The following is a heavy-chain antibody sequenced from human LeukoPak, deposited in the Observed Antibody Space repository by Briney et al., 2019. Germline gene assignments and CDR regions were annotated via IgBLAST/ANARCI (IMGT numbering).Heavy chain of an antibody. V-gene: IGHV1-69*13. J-gene: IGHJ4*02. Sequence: SVKVSCKASGGTFSNYAISRVRQAPGQGLEWMGGIIPIFGTANYAQRFQGRVTITAGESTSTAYMELSSLRSEDTAVYYCAREMVAVAGFDYWGQGTLVTVSS. CDR2: IIPIFGTA. CDR1: GGTFSNYA. CDR3: AREMVAVAGFDY. D-gene: IGHD6-19*01.